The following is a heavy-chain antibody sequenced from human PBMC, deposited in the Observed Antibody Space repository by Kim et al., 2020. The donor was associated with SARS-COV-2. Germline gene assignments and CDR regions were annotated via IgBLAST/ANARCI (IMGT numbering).Heavy chain of an antibody. D-gene: IGHD3-3*01. V-gene: IGHV4-59*13. CDR3: ARDLMLSGIFDY. CDR1: GGSISSYY. J-gene: IGHJ4*02. CDR2: IYYSGST. Sequence: SDTLSLTCTVSGGSISSYYWSWIRQPPGKGLEWIGYIYYSGSTNYNPSLKSRVTISVDTSKNQFSLKLSSVTAADTAVYYCARDLMLSGIFDYWGQGTLVTVSS.